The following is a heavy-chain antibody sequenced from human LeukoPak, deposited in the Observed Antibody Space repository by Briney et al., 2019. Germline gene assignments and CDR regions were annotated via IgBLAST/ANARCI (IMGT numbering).Heavy chain of an antibody. Sequence: GASVKVSCKASGYTFTSYDINWVRQATGQGLEWMGWMNPNSGNTGYAQKFQGRVTMTRNTSISTAYMELSSLRSEDTAVYYSARGLKGESYGLRWFDPWGQGTLVTVSS. CDR1: GYTFTSYD. CDR3: ARGLKGESYGLRWFDP. V-gene: IGHV1-8*01. J-gene: IGHJ5*02. D-gene: IGHD1-26*01. CDR2: MNPNSGNT.